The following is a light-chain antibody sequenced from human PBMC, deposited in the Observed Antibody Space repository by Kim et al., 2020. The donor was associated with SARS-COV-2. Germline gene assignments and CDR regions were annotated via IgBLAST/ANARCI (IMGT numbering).Light chain of an antibody. V-gene: IGLV3-1*01. Sequence: SYELTQPPSVSVSPGQTASITCSGDKLGDKYACWYQQKPGQSPVLVIYQDSKRPSGILERFSGSNSGNTATLTISGTQAMDEADYYCQAWDSSTAWVFGG. J-gene: IGLJ3*02. CDR2: QDS. CDR3: QAWDSSTAWV. CDR1: KLGDKY.